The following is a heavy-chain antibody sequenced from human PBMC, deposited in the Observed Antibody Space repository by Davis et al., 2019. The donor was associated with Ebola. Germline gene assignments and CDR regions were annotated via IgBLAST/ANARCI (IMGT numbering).Heavy chain of an antibody. CDR2: IKSKNVGETT. V-gene: IGHV3-15*01. Sequence: GESLKISCAASGFTFSSYWMSWVRQAPGKGLEWVGRIKSKNVGETTDYAAPVKGRFTISRDDLKNMLYLQMNNLKGEDTAVYYCTWDLVPTAVGSFDYWGQGTLVTVSS. CDR3: TWDLVPTAVGSFDY. CDR1: GFTFSSYW. D-gene: IGHD2-2*01. J-gene: IGHJ4*02.